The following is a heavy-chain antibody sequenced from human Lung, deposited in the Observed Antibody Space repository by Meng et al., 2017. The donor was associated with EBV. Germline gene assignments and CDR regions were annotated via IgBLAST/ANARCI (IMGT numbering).Heavy chain of an antibody. CDR2: INPNSGGT. CDR1: GYTFTGYY. J-gene: IGHJ5*02. Sequence: QLVQSGAEVKKPGASVKVSCKASGYTFTGYYMHWVRQAPGQGLEWMGRINPNSGGTNYAQKFQGRVTMTRDTSISTAYMELSRLRSDDTAVYYCAHQAVAGTRGWFDPWGQGTLVTVPS. V-gene: IGHV1-2*06. D-gene: IGHD6-19*01. CDR3: AHQAVAGTRGWFDP.